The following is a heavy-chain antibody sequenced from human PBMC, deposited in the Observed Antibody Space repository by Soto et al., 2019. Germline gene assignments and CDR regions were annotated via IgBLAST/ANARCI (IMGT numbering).Heavy chain of an antibody. J-gene: IGHJ4*02. Sequence: GGSLRLSCADYGFTCSSYWMHWVRQVPGKGLMRVSRIISDGSGTSYADSVKGRFTISRDNARNTLYLQMNSLRAEDTAVYYCARDRIAVAALDSWGQGTLVTVSS. V-gene: IGHV3-74*01. D-gene: IGHD6-19*01. CDR1: GFTCSSYW. CDR2: IISDGSGT. CDR3: ARDRIAVAALDS.